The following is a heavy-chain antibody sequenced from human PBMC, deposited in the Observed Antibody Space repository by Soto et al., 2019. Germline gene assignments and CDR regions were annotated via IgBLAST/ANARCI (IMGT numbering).Heavy chain of an antibody. CDR1: GGSISSGGYS. J-gene: IGHJ5*02. Sequence: SETLSLTCAVSGGSISSGGYSWSWIRQPPGKGLEWIGYIYHSGSTYYNPSLKSRVTISVDRSKNQFSLKLSSVTAADTAVYYCAREGRDSSGYYSGWFDPWGQGTLVTVSS. V-gene: IGHV4-30-2*01. D-gene: IGHD3-22*01. CDR3: AREGRDSSGYYSGWFDP. CDR2: IYHSGST.